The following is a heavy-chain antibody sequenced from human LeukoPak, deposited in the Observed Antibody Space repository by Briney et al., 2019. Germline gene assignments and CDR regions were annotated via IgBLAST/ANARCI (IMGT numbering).Heavy chain of an antibody. Sequence: PGRSLRLSCAGSGFAFASYAAHWVRQAPGKRLEWVAFISSDGTTEHYRDSVKGRFTLSRDNSKNTVSLQMNSLGTEDTAVYYCARGRDSGSFIIDYWGQGTLVTVSS. V-gene: IGHV3-30-3*01. D-gene: IGHD3-10*01. J-gene: IGHJ4*02. CDR1: GFAFASYA. CDR3: ARGRDSGSFIIDY. CDR2: ISSDGTTE.